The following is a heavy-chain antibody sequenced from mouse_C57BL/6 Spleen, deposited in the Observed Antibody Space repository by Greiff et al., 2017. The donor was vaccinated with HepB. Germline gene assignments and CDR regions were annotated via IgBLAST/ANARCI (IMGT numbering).Heavy chain of an antibody. CDR2: IRNKANGYTT. D-gene: IGHD4-1*01. J-gene: IGHJ3*01. CDR3: ARYYLGGFAY. V-gene: IGHV7-3*01. CDR1: GFTFTDYY. Sequence: EVKLMESGGGLVQPGGSLSLSCAASGFTFTDYYMSWVRQPPGKALEWLGFIRNKANGYTTEYSASVKGQFTISRDNSQSILYLQMNALRAEDSAAYYCARYYLGGFAYWGQGTLVTVSA.